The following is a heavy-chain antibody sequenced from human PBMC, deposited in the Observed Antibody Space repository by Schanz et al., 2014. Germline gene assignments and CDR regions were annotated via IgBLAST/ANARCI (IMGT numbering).Heavy chain of an antibody. J-gene: IGHJ4*02. D-gene: IGHD3-10*01. Sequence: QVQLVQSGAEVKKPGSSVKVSCKASGYTFTTYYIHWVRQAPGQGLEWMGKINPSSGTTRIAQNYQGRLTVTRDTSTSTVNMELSSLRSEDTAVYYCAKYRGYYRVSGSYRELEYWGQGTLVTVSS. CDR1: GYTFTTYY. CDR2: INPSSGTT. V-gene: IGHV1-46*01. CDR3: AKYRGYYRVSGSYRELEY.